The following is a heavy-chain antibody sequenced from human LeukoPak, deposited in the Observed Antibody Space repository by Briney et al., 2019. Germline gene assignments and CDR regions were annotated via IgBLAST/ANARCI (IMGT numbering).Heavy chain of an antibody. J-gene: IGHJ4*02. CDR3: ARENRYSFYFDY. V-gene: IGHV3-66*02. CDR1: GFTVSSSY. Sequence: GGSLRLSCAASGFTVSSSYMSWVRQAPGKGLEWVSVTYSGTSTYYIDSVQGRFTISRDTSKNTLYLRMNSLRAEDTAVYYCARENRYSFYFDYWGQGTLVTVSS. CDR2: TYSGTST. D-gene: IGHD1-26*01.